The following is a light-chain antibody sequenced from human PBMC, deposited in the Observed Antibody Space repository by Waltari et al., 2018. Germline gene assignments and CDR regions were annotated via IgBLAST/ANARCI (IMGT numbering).Light chain of an antibody. Sequence: IVMTQSPLSLLVTPGAPASISCTSGQSLLHSNGNTYLDWYLQRPGQSPRLLISLAFNRASGVPDRFSGSGSGTDFTLQISRVEAEDVGVYYCMQSLQTPRTFGQGTKLEIK. V-gene: IGKV2-28*01. CDR1: QSLLHSNGNTY. CDR2: LAF. J-gene: IGKJ1*01. CDR3: MQSLQTPRT.